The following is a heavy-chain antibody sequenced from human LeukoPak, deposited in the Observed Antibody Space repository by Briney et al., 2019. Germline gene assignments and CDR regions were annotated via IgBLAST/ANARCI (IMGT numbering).Heavy chain of an antibody. D-gene: IGHD3-3*01. CDR1: GGSISSHY. V-gene: IGHV4-59*11. Sequence: SETLSLTCTVSGGSISSHYWSWIRQPPGKGLEWIGYIYYSGSTNYNPSLKSRVTISVDTSKNQFSLKLSSVTAADTAVYYCARASLPHYDFWSGYNMDVWGKGTTVTVPS. CDR3: ARASLPHYDFWSGYNMDV. CDR2: IYYSGST. J-gene: IGHJ6*03.